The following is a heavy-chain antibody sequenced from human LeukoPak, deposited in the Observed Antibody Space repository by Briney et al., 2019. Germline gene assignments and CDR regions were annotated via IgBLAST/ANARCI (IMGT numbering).Heavy chain of an antibody. CDR2: ISWNSGSI. J-gene: IGHJ4*02. CDR3: ARTNPVYGDYDY. Sequence: PGRSLRLSCAASGFTFDDYAMHWVRQAPGKGLEWVSGISWNSGSIGYADSAKGRFTISRDLARNTLLLQMHSLRADDTAVHYCARTNPVYGDYDYWGQGTLVTVSS. D-gene: IGHD4-17*01. CDR1: GFTFDDYA. V-gene: IGHV3-9*01.